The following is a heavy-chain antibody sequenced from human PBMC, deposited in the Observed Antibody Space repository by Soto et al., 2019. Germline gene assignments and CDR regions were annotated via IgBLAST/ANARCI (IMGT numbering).Heavy chain of an antibody. CDR3: ARRDKWLGLDY. Sequence: ASVKVSCKASGYTFTSYDINWVRQATGQGLEWMGWISAYNGNTNYAQKLQGRVTMTTDTSTSTAYMELRSLRSDDTAVYYCARRDKWLGLDYLGQGTLVTVSS. D-gene: IGHD6-19*01. V-gene: IGHV1-18*01. CDR2: ISAYNGNT. J-gene: IGHJ4*02. CDR1: GYTFTSYD.